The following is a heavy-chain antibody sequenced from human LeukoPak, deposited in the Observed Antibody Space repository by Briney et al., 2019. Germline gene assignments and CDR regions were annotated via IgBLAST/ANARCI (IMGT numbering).Heavy chain of an antibody. J-gene: IGHJ4*02. Sequence: GGSLRLSCAASGFTFSSYAMSWVRQAPGKGLEWVSAISGSGGSTYYADSVKGRFTISRDNAKNSLYLQMNSLRAEDTAVYYCARAEVMITFGGVIAFDYWGQGTLVTVSS. CDR1: GFTFSSYA. V-gene: IGHV3-23*01. CDR2: ISGSGGST. D-gene: IGHD3-16*02. CDR3: ARAEVMITFGGVIAFDY.